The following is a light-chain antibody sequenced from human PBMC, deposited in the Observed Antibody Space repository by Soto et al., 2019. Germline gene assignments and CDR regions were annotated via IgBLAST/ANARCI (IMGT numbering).Light chain of an antibody. CDR1: QTVRNNY. J-gene: IGKJ5*01. V-gene: IGKV3-20*01. Sequence: EILFTQSPGTLSSSPGERATLSFRASQTVRNNYLAWYQQKPGQAPRLLIYDASSRATGIPDRISGGGSGTDFTLTISRLEPEDFAVYYCQHYVTSSITFGQGTRLEIK. CDR3: QHYVTSSIT. CDR2: DAS.